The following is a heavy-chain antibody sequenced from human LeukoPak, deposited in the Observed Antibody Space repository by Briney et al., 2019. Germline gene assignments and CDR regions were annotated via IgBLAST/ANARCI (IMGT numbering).Heavy chain of an antibody. CDR3: ARLLPPIVATSHWFDP. Sequence: KSGGSLRLSCAASGFTFSDYYMSWIRQAPGKGLEWVSYIGSSSSYTNYADSVKGRFTISRDNAKNSLYLQMNSLRAEDTAVYYCARLLPPIVATSHWFDPWGQGTLVTVSS. J-gene: IGHJ5*02. CDR2: IGSSSSYT. D-gene: IGHD5-12*01. CDR1: GFTFSDYY. V-gene: IGHV3-11*06.